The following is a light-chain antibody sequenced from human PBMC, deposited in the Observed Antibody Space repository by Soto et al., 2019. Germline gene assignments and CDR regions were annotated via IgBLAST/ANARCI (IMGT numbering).Light chain of an antibody. CDR2: EAS. J-gene: IGLJ1*01. CDR1: SSDFGSYNR. V-gene: IGLV2-18*01. Sequence: ALTQPPSVSGSPGQSVTISCTGTSSDFGSYNRVSWYQRPPGTGPKLMIYEASNRPSGVPDRFSGSKSGNTASLTISGLQAEDEAEYYCSLYTSDSTYVFGTGTKATVL. CDR3: SLYTSDSTYV.